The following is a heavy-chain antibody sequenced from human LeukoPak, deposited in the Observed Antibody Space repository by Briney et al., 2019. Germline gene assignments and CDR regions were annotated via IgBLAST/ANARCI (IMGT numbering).Heavy chain of an antibody. CDR2: INWNGGST. CDR1: GFTFDDYG. J-gene: IGHJ4*02. D-gene: IGHD6-19*01. Sequence: GGSLRLSCAASGFTFDDYGMSWVRQAPGKGLEWVSGINWNGGSTGYADSVKGRFTISGDNSKNTLYLQMNSLRAEDTAVYYCAKDRRSSGLKGSMVDYWGQGTLVTVSS. V-gene: IGHV3-20*04. CDR3: AKDRRSSGLKGSMVDY.